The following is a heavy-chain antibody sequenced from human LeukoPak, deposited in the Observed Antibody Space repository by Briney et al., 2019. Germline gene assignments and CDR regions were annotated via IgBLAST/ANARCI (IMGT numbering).Heavy chain of an antibody. CDR1: GYTFTGYY. CDR3: AGSYYTPYYFDY. Sequence: GASVKVSCKASGYTFTGYYMHWVRQAPGQGLGWMGRINPNSGGTNYAQKFQGRVTMTRDTSISTAYMELSRLRSDDTAVYYCAGSYYTPYYFDYWGQGTLVTVSS. V-gene: IGHV1-2*06. CDR2: INPNSGGT. J-gene: IGHJ4*02. D-gene: IGHD3-10*01.